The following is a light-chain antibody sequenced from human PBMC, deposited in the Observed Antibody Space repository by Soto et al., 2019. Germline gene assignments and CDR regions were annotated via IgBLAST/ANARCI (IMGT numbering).Light chain of an antibody. Sequence: QSVLTQPPSASGTPGQRVTISCSGSSSNIGRDAVNWFQQLPGTAPKLLMYSNDQRRSAVPARFSGSKSGTSASLAISGVQSADEADYYCASWDVSMNGVVFGGGTKLTVL. V-gene: IGLV1-44*01. CDR3: ASWDVSMNGVV. J-gene: IGLJ3*02. CDR1: SSNIGRDA. CDR2: SND.